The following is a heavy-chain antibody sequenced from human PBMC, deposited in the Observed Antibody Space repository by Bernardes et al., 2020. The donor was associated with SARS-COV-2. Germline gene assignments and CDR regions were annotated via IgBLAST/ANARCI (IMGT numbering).Heavy chain of an antibody. CDR1: GYTLTELS. CDR3: ATALPILTATSYYYYYYGMDV. D-gene: IGHD3-9*01. Sequence: ASVKVSCKVSGYTLTELSMHWVRQAPGKGLEWMGGFDPEDGETIYAQKFQGRVTMTEDTSTDTAYMELSSLRSEDTAVYYCATALPILTATSYYYYYYGMDVWGQGTTVTVSS. J-gene: IGHJ6*02. V-gene: IGHV1-24*01. CDR2: FDPEDGET.